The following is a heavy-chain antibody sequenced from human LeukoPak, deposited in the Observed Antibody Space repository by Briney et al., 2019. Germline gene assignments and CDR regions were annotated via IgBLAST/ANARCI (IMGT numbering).Heavy chain of an antibody. CDR2: ISYDGSYK. D-gene: IGHD3-10*01. Sequence: GRSLRLSRAASGFTFSSYGMHWVRQAPGKGLEWVAVISYDGSYKYYGDSVKGRFTISSDNSKKTLYLQMNSLRAEDTAVYYCAKGFYYYGSGSCMDVWGQGTTVTVSS. V-gene: IGHV3-30*18. CDR3: AKGFYYYGSGSCMDV. CDR1: GFTFSSYG. J-gene: IGHJ6*02.